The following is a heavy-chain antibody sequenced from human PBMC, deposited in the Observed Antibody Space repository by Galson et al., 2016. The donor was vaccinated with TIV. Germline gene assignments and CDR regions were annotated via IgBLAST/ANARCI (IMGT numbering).Heavy chain of an antibody. Sequence: QSGAEVKKPGASVKVSCKASGYTFINYGISWVRQAPGQGLEWMGWISTNNGKTNFAQKLQGRVSMTTDTSTSTAYMELRGLRSDDTAFYYCARDIMVRGVSHYYYGMDVWGQGTTVTVSS. D-gene: IGHD3-10*01. CDR3: ARDIMVRGVSHYYYGMDV. J-gene: IGHJ6*02. CDR2: ISTNNGKT. V-gene: IGHV1-18*01. CDR1: GYTFINYG.